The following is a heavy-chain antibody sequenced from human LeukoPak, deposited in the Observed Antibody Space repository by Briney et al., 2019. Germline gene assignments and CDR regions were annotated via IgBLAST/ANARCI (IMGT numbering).Heavy chain of an antibody. CDR2: IKSKTDGGTT. CDR3: TTDVDTVDY. J-gene: IGHJ4*02. V-gene: IGHV3-15*01. CDR1: GFTFSNAW. D-gene: IGHD5-18*01. Sequence: GGSLRLSCAASGFTFSNAWMSWVRQAPGKGLEWAGRIKSKTDGGTTDYAAPVKGRFTISGDDSKTTLYLQMNSLETEDTAVYYCTTDVDTVDYWGQGTLVTVSS.